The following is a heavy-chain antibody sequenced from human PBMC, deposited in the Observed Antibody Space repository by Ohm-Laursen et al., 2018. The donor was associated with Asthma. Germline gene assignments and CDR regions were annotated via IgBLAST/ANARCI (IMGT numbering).Heavy chain of an antibody. D-gene: IGHD2-21*02. CDR1: GFTFSSNA. Sequence: SLRLSCAASGFTFSSNAMHWVRQAPGKGLEWVAVISKDGSNKYYADSVKGRFTISRDNAKNSLYLQMNSLRAEDTAVYYCAREANKAYCGGDCYYAFDIWGQGTMVTVSS. J-gene: IGHJ3*02. CDR2: ISKDGSNK. CDR3: AREANKAYCGGDCYYAFDI. V-gene: IGHV3-30-3*01.